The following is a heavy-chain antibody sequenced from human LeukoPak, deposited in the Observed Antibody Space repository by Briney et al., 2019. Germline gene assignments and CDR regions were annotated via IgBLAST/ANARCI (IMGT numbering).Heavy chain of an antibody. Sequence: PGGSLRLSCAASGFTFSNYGMHWVRQAPGKGLEWVAVISYDGSNKYYADSVKGRFTISRDNAKNSLYLQMNSLRADDTAIYYCVRDGSGYDYWGQGTLVTVSS. V-gene: IGHV3-30*03. CDR3: VRDGSGYDY. CDR1: GFTFSNYG. D-gene: IGHD6-19*01. CDR2: ISYDGSNK. J-gene: IGHJ4*02.